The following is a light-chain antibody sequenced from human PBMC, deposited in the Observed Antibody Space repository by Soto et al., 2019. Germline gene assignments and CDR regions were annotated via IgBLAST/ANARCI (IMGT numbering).Light chain of an antibody. CDR3: QQYSRAPLT. J-gene: IGKJ1*01. CDR1: QSIDNIY. CDR2: GAS. V-gene: IGKV3-20*01. Sequence: EIVLTHSPGTLSLSPGERATLSCRASQSIDNIYLAWYQQKPGQAPRLVIYGASTRATDIPDRFSASGSGTDFTLTISRLEPEDFAVYYCQQYSRAPLTFGQGTKVDIK.